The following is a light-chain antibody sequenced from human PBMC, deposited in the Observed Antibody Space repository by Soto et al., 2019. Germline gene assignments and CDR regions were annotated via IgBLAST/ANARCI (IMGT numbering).Light chain of an antibody. Sequence: DIQMTQSPSTLSGSVGDRVTITCRASQTISSWLAWYQQKPGKAPKFLISGASSLQSGVPSRFSGSGSGTEFTLTITSIQPDDFATYYCQQYNSYPTFGQGTKVEIK. CDR1: QTISSW. CDR2: GAS. J-gene: IGKJ1*01. CDR3: QQYNSYPT. V-gene: IGKV1-5*01.